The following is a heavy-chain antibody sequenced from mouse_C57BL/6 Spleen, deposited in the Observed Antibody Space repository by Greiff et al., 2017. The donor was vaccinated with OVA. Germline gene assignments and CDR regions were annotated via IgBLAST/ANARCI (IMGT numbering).Heavy chain of an antibody. CDR3: ARSYGSSPYWYFDV. J-gene: IGHJ1*03. CDR1: GYSFTDYN. Sequence: VQLKESGPELVKPGASVKISCKASGYSFTDYNMNWVKQSNGKSLEWIGVINPNYGTTSYNQKFKGKATLTVDQSSSTAYMQLNSLTSAASAVYYCARSYGSSPYWYFDVWGTGTTVTVAS. V-gene: IGHV1-39*01. D-gene: IGHD1-1*01. CDR2: INPNYGTT.